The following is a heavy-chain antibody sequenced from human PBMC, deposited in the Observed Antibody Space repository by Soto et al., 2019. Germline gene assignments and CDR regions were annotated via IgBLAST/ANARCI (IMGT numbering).Heavy chain of an antibody. CDR1: GYTFTSYG. CDR3: AREAVYYGSGSYFTYNWFDP. Sequence: QVQLVQSGAEVKKPGASVKVSCKASGYTFTSYGISWVRQAPGQGLEWMGWISAYNGNTNYAQKLQGRVTMTTDTSTSTAYMELRSLRSDDTAVYYCAREAVYYGSGSYFTYNWFDPWGQGTLVTVSS. V-gene: IGHV1-18*01. J-gene: IGHJ5*02. D-gene: IGHD3-10*01. CDR2: ISAYNGNT.